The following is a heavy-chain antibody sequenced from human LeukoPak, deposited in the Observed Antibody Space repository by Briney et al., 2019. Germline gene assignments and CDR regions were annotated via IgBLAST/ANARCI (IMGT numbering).Heavy chain of an antibody. V-gene: IGHV4-39*01. J-gene: IGHJ4*02. D-gene: IGHD6-19*01. CDR2: IYYSGST. CDR3: ARTGYSAGWDRFSFVY. Sequence: PSETLSLTCTVSGGSTSSSYYWGWIRQPPGKGLEWIGGIYYSGSTYYNPSLKSRVTISIDTSKNQFSLKLTSVTAADTAVYYCARTGYSAGWDRFSFVYWGQGTLVTVSS. CDR1: GGSTSSSYY.